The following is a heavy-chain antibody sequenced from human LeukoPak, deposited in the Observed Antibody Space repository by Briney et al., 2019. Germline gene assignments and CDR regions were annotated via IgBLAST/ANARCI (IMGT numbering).Heavy chain of an antibody. V-gene: IGHV3-30*18. J-gene: IGHJ4*02. CDR2: ISYDGSNK. D-gene: IGHD3-22*01. CDR3: AKGQIVVVPYYFDL. CDR1: GFTFSSYG. Sequence: HPGGSLRLSCAASGFTFSSYGMHWVRQAPGKGLEWVAVISYDGSNKYYADSVKGRFTISRDNSKNTLYLQMNSLRAEDTAVYYCAKGQIVVVPYYFDLWGQGILVTVSS.